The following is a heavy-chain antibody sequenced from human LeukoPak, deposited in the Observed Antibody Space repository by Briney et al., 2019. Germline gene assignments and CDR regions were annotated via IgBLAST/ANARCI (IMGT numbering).Heavy chain of an antibody. Sequence: HPSETLSLTCTVSGGSISSSSYYWGWIRQPPGKGLEWIGSIYYSGSTYYNPSLKSRVTISVDTSKNQFSLKLSSVTAADTAVYYCASVSGYGDDAFDIWGQGTMVTVSS. CDR1: GGSISSSSYY. J-gene: IGHJ3*02. V-gene: IGHV4-39*01. D-gene: IGHD5-18*01. CDR2: IYYSGST. CDR3: ASVSGYGDDAFDI.